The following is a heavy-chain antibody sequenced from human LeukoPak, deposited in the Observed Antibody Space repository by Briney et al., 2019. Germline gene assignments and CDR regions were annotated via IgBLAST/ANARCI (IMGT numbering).Heavy chain of an antibody. J-gene: IGHJ4*02. D-gene: IGHD6-19*01. CDR2: IRYDGSNK. Sequence: GALRLSCAASGFTFSSYAMSWVRQAPGKGLEWVAFIRYDGSNKYYADSVKGRFTISRDNAKNTLYLQMNSLRAEDTAVYYCARGWEGYFDYWGQGTLVTVSS. CDR1: GFTFSSYA. V-gene: IGHV3-30*02. CDR3: ARGWEGYFDY.